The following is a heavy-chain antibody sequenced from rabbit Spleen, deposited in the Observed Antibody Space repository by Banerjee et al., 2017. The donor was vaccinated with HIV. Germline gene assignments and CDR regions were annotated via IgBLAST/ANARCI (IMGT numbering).Heavy chain of an antibody. D-gene: IGHD8-1*01. CDR3: ARDTGSSFSSYGMDL. V-gene: IGHV1S40*01. CDR1: GVSFSISSY. CDR2: IYAGSSGSS. J-gene: IGHJ6*01. Sequence: QSLEESGGDLVKPGASLTLTCTASGVSFSISSYMCWVRQAPGKGLEWIACIYAGSSGSSYYANWAKGRFTISKTSSTTVTLQMTSLTVADTATYFCARDTGSSFSSYGMDLWGPGPWSPS.